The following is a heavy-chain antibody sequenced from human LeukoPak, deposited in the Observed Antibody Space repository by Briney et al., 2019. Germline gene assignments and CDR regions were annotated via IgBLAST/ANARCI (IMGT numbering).Heavy chain of an antibody. V-gene: IGHV4-59*01. CDR1: GGSISSNY. Sequence: SETLSLTCTVSGGSISSNYWSWIRQPPGKGLEWIRYIYYSGSTNYNPSLKSRVTISVDSSKNQFSLKLNSVTAADTAVYYCARDNYGDFLFDYWGQGTLVTVSS. CDR3: ARDNYGDFLFDY. CDR2: IYYSGST. J-gene: IGHJ4*02. D-gene: IGHD4-17*01.